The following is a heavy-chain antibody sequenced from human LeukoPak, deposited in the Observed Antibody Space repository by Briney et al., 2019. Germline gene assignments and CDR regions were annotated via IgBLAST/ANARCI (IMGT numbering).Heavy chain of an antibody. Sequence: GGSLRLSCVASGLSFGSYWMDWVRQVPGKGLEWVANIRKNGGDIHYVDSVKGRFTISRDNAKNSVYLQMHSLRAEDMDMYYCARDAFRVISYWGQGILVTVSS. CDR2: IRKNGGDI. D-gene: IGHD3-3*02. CDR3: ARDAFRVISY. J-gene: IGHJ4*02. V-gene: IGHV3-7*01. CDR1: GLSFGSYW.